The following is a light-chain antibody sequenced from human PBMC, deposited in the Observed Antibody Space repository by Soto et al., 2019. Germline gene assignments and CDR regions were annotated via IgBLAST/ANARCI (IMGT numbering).Light chain of an antibody. J-gene: IGKJ2*01. V-gene: IGKV3-20*01. CDR1: QSVSSSY. Sequence: EIVLTQSPGTLSLSPGERATLSCRASQSVSSSYLAWYQQKPGQAPRLLIYGASSRATGIPDRFSGSGSVTDFTLTISRLEPEDFAVYYCQQYGSSPSYTFGQGPKLAIK. CDR3: QQYGSSPSYT. CDR2: GAS.